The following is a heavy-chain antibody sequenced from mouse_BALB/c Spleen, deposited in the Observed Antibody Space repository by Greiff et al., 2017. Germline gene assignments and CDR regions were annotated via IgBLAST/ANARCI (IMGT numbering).Heavy chain of an antibody. CDR3: ARSGGSGAWFAY. CDR2: ISSGSSTI. Sequence: EVKVVESGGGLVQPGGSRKLSCAASGFTFSSFGMHWVRQAPEKGLEWVAYISSGSSTIYYADTVKGRFTISRDNPKNTLFLQMTSLRSEDTAMYYCARSGGSGAWFAYWGQGTTLTVSS. J-gene: IGHJ2*01. D-gene: IGHD1-1*02. V-gene: IGHV5-17*02. CDR1: GFTFSSFG.